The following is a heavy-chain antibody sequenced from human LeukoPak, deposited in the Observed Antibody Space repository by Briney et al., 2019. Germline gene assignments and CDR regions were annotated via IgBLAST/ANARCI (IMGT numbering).Heavy chain of an antibody. J-gene: IGHJ4*02. CDR1: GFTFNSYN. Sequence: GGSLRLSCVASGFTFNSYNMNWVRQAPGKGLEWVSYISSDSTTIFYADSVKGRFTISRDNVKNSLFLQLNSLRDEDTAVCYCARDEDAFGGQGTLVTVSS. CDR3: ARDEDAF. V-gene: IGHV3-48*02. CDR2: ISSDSTTI.